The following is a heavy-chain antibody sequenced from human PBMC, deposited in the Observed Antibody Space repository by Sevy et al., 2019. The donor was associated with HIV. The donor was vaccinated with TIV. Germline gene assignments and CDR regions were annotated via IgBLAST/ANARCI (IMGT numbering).Heavy chain of an antibody. CDR3: AAEGIAVAGTGGFDY. J-gene: IGHJ4*02. CDR1: GFTFTSSA. CDR2: IVVGSGNT. V-gene: IGHV1-58*01. Sequence: SVKVSCKASGFTFTSSAVQWVRQARGLRLEWIGWIVVGSGNTNYAQKFQERVTITRDMSTSTAYMELSSLRSEDTAVYYCAAEGIAVAGTGGFDYWGQGTLVTVSS. D-gene: IGHD6-19*01.